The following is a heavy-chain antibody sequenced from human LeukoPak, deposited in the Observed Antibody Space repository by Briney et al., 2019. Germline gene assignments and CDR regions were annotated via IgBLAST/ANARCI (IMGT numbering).Heavy chain of an antibody. V-gene: IGHV7-4-1*02. Sequence: ASVKVSCKASGYTFIDYYMHWVRQAPGQGLEWMGWINTNTGNPTYAQGFTGRFVFSLDTSVSTAYLQISSLKAEDTAVYYCARAPRIYAVAKVSYFDYWGQGTLVTVSS. CDR2: INTNTGNP. CDR3: ARAPRIYAVAKVSYFDY. D-gene: IGHD4-23*01. CDR1: GYTFIDYY. J-gene: IGHJ4*02.